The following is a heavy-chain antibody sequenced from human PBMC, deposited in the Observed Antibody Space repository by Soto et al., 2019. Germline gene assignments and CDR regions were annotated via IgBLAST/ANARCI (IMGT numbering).Heavy chain of an antibody. V-gene: IGHV3-11*01. CDR1: GCTFSENY. CDR2: IRNGGSHM. Sequence: GSLRLSCAASGCTFSENYMSWIRQAPGKGLEWVSYIRNGGSHMYYADSVKGRFTISRDDAKNSLYPQMNSLRAEDTAVYYCAKFFGAFDIWGQGIMVTVSS. CDR3: AKFFGAFDI. D-gene: IGHD3-10*01. J-gene: IGHJ3*02.